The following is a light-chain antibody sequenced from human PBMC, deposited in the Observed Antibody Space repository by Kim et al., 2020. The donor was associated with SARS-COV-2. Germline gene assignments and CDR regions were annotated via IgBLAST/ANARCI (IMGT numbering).Light chain of an antibody. CDR3: SSYAGSSNVV. CDR2: EVN. V-gene: IGLV2-8*01. Sequence: GQSVTIACTGTSRDVGAYNYVSWYQQYPGKAPKLMISEVNKRPSGVPDRFSGSKSGNPASLTVSGLQAEDEADYYCSSYAGSSNVVFGGGTQLTVL. J-gene: IGLJ3*02. CDR1: SRDVGAYNY.